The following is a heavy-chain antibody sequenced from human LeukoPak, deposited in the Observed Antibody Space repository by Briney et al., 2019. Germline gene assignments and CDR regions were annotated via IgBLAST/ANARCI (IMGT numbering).Heavy chain of an antibody. CDR3: ARRPSLYNWNEGDY. CDR1: GDSISSSTYY. J-gene: IGHJ4*02. CDR2: MYYGGGT. V-gene: IGHV4-39*01. Sequence: SETLSLTCSVSGDSISSSTYYWGWIRQPPGKGLEWIGSMYYGGGTYYNPSLKSRVTISIDTSKNLFSLKLSSVTVADTAVYYCARRPSLYNWNEGDYWGQGTLVTVSS. D-gene: IGHD1-20*01.